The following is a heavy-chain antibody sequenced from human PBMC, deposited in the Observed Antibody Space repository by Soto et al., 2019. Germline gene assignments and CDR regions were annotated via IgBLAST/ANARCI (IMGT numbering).Heavy chain of an antibody. CDR3: AREYYSSGTH. CDR2: ISENGGIT. CDR1: GFTFSTYW. V-gene: IGHV3-74*01. J-gene: IGHJ1*01. D-gene: IGHD3-10*01. Sequence: EVQLVESGGGLVQPGGSLRLSCAASGFTFSTYWMHWVRQVPGEGLVWVSSISENGGITTYADSVKGRFTISRDNAKNTLYLQRNGLRVEDTAIYYCAREYYSSGTHWGQGTLVTVST.